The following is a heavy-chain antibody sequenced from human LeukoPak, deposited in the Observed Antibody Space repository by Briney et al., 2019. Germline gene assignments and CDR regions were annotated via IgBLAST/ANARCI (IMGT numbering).Heavy chain of an antibody. CDR2: INPNSGGT. D-gene: IGHD1-26*01. J-gene: IGHJ4*02. CDR3: ARHPYSGSYHFDY. V-gene: IGHV1-2*02. Sequence: ASVKVSFKASGYIFTGYYMHWVRQAPGQGLGWMGWINPNSGGTNSAQKFQGKVTMTRDTSISTAYMELRRLTSDDTAVYYCARHPYSGSYHFDYWGQGTLVTVSS. CDR1: GYIFTGYY.